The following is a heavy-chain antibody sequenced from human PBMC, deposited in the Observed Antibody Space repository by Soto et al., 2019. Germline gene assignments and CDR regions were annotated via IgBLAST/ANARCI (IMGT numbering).Heavy chain of an antibody. D-gene: IGHD3-10*01. V-gene: IGHV4-4*02. CDR1: GGSISSSNW. CDR3: ARLGSGSYYQDYYGMDV. Sequence: QVQLQESGPGLVKPSGTLSLTCAVSGGSISSSNWWSWVRQPPGKGLEWIGEIYHSGSTNYNPSLKSRVTISVDKSKNQFSLKLSSVTAADTAVYYCARLGSGSYYQDYYGMDVWGQGTTVTVSS. CDR2: IYHSGST. J-gene: IGHJ6*02.